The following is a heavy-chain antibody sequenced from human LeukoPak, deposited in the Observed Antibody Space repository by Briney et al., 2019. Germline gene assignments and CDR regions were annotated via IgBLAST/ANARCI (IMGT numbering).Heavy chain of an antibody. CDR3: ARGGLWELLANDY. CDR2: IYYSGST. V-gene: IGHV4-39*01. Sequence: PSETLSLTCTVSGGSISSSSYYWGWIRQPPGKGLEWIGSIYYSGSTYYNPPLKSRVTISVDTSKNQFSLKLSSVTAADTAVYYCARGGLWELLANDYWGQGTLVTVSS. D-gene: IGHD1-26*01. CDR1: GGSISSSSYY. J-gene: IGHJ4*02.